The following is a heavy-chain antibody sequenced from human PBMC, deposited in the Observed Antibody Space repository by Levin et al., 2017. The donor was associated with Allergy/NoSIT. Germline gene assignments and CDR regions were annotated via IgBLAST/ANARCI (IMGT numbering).Heavy chain of an antibody. Sequence: LSLPCAASGFTFSGSAMHWVRQASGKGLEWVGRIRSKGNNHATDYAASVKGRFTISRDDSKNTAYLQMNSLKIEDSAVYYCTRHWETTGSYYGWGQGALVTVSS. V-gene: IGHV3-73*01. D-gene: IGHD1-26*01. CDR1: GFTFSGSA. CDR3: TRHWETTGSYYG. J-gene: IGHJ4*02. CDR2: IRSKGNNHAT.